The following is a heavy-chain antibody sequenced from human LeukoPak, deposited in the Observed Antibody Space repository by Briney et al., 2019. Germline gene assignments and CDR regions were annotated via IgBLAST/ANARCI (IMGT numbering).Heavy chain of an antibody. CDR2: MNPNSGNT. V-gene: IGHV1-8*03. CDR3: ARGVRDYVWGSYPFAY. D-gene: IGHD3-16*02. Sequence: ASVKVSCKASGYTFTSYDINWVRQATGQGLEWMGWMNPNSGNTGYAQKFQGRVTITRNTSISTAYMELSSLRSEDTAVYYCARGVRDYVWGSYPFAYWGQGTLVTVSS. CDR1: GYTFTSYD. J-gene: IGHJ4*02.